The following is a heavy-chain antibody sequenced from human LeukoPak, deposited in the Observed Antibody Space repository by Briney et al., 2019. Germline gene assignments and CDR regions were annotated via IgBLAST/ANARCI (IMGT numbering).Heavy chain of an antibody. J-gene: IGHJ4*02. D-gene: IGHD1-26*01. V-gene: IGHV3-21*01. Sequence: GESLRLSCAASGFTFSSYCMNWVRQPPGKGLEWVSSISSSSSYIYYADSVKGRFTISRDNAKNSLYLQMNSLRAEDTAVYYCARSGSYYGFDYWGQGTLVTVSS. CDR1: GFTFSSYC. CDR3: ARSGSYYGFDY. CDR2: ISSSSSYI.